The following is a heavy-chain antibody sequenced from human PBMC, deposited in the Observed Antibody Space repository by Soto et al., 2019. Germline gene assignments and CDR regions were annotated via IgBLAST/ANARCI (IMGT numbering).Heavy chain of an antibody. Sequence: SETLSLTCTVSGDSISSDYYHWTWIRQSPGKGLEWIGYIHHSGSILYNPSLKSRVTISVDTSKNQFSLHLTSVTAADTAVYFCAREDHGGDSLDVRGPGTTVTVSS. J-gene: IGHJ6*02. V-gene: IGHV4-30-4*08. D-gene: IGHD2-21*02. CDR3: AREDHGGDSLDV. CDR1: GDSISSDYYH. CDR2: IHHSGSI.